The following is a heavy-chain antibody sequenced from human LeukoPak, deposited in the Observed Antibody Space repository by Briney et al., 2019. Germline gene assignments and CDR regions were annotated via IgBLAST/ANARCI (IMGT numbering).Heavy chain of an antibody. D-gene: IGHD6-13*01. Sequence: GGSLRLSCAASGFTFSSYAMSWVRQAPGKGLEWVSAISGSGGSTYYADSVKGRFTISRDNSKNTLYLQMNSLRAEDTAVYYCAKGRPDRGWQRLVKYNWFDPWGQGTLVTVSS. CDR1: GFTFSSYA. CDR3: AKGRPDRGWQRLVKYNWFDP. CDR2: ISGSGGST. V-gene: IGHV3-23*01. J-gene: IGHJ5*02.